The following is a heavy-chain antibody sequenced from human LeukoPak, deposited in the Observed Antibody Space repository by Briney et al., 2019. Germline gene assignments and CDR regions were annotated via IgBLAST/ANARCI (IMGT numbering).Heavy chain of an antibody. CDR3: ARDAYTSYYFDY. Sequence: PGGSLRLSCAASGFTFSSNYMSWVRQAPGKGLEWVSVIYSGGSTYYADSVKGRFTISRDNSKNTLYLQMNSLRAEDTAVYYCARDAYTSYYFDYWGQGTLVTVSS. CDR1: GFTFSSNY. J-gene: IGHJ4*02. V-gene: IGHV3-53*01. CDR2: IYSGGST. D-gene: IGHD3-16*01.